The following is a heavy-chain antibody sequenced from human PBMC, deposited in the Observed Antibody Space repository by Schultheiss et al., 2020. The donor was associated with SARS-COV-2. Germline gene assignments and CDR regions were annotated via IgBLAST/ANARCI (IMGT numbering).Heavy chain of an antibody. J-gene: IGHJ5*02. D-gene: IGHD3-10*01. V-gene: IGHV4-34*01. CDR2: INHSGST. CDR3: ARSYYYGSGSHSP. Sequence: SETLSLTCTVPGGSISSYYWSWIRQPPGKGLEWIGEINHSGSTNYNPSLKSRVTISVDTSKNQFSLKLSSVTAADTAVYYCARSYYYGSGSHSPWGQGTLVTVSS. CDR1: GGSISSYY.